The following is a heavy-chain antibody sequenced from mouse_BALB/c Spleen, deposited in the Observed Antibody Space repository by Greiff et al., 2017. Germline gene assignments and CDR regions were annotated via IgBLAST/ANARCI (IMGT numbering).Heavy chain of an antibody. D-gene: IGHD2-3*01. Sequence: EVQRVESGGGLVKPGGSLKLSCAASGFTFSSYAMSWVRQSPEKRLEWVAEISSGGSYTYYPDTVTGRFTISRDNAKNTLYLEMSSLRSEDTAMYYCARVYDYYAMDYWGQGTSVTVSS. V-gene: IGHV5-9-4*01. J-gene: IGHJ4*01. CDR1: GFTFSSYA. CDR2: ISSGGSYT. CDR3: ARVYDYYAMDY.